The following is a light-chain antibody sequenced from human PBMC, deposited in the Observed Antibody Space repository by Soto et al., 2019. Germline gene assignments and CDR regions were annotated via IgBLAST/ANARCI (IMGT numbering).Light chain of an antibody. CDR2: GTS. J-gene: IGKJ2*03. CDR3: QQFNNLPYS. Sequence: EIVVTQSPGTLSLSPGDRATLSCRTSQTISNFHLAWYQQKPGRSPWLLIYGTSTRATGGIADRFSGSGSGTDFTLTISRLEPEDFAVYYCQQFNNLPYSFGQGTKLEIK. V-gene: IGKV3-20*01. CDR1: QTISNFH.